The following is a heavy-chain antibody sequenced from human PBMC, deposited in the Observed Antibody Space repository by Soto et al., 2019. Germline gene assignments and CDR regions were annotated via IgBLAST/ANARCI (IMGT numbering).Heavy chain of an antibody. CDR1: GGSINSDGYY. Sequence: QVQLQESGPGLVKASQTLSLTCTVSGGSINSDGYYWSWIRQHPGKGLEWIGYIFYSGNTYYNPSLESRVTISVDTSMNHLSLRLSSVTAADTAVYYCVRDEVRVTHPGYYMSSGTFDIWGQGTMVTVSS. V-gene: IGHV4-31*03. D-gene: IGHD3-10*01. CDR2: IFYSGNT. CDR3: VRDEVRVTHPGYYMSSGTFDI. J-gene: IGHJ3*02.